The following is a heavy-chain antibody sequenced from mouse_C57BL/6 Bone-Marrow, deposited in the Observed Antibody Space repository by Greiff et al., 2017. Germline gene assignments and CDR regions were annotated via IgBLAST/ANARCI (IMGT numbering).Heavy chain of an antibody. Sequence: QVQLQQSGAELMKPGASVKLSCKATGYTFTGYWIAWVKQRPGHGLEWIGEILPGSGSTNYTEKFKGKATFTAETSSNTAYMQLSSRTTDDSANYYYAGAPLITTLDYWGQGTTLTVSS. CDR1: GYTFTGYW. D-gene: IGHD1-1*01. CDR3: AGAPLITTLDY. CDR2: ILPGSGST. V-gene: IGHV1-9*01. J-gene: IGHJ2*01.